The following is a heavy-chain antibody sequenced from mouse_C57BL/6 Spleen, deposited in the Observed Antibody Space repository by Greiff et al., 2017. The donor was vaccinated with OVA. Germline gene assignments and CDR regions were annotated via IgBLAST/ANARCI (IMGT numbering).Heavy chain of an antibody. V-gene: IGHV1-50*01. CDR2: IDPSDSYT. CDR1: GYTFTSYW. J-gene: IGHJ3*01. D-gene: IGHD2-3*01. Sequence: QVQLQQPGAELVKPGASVKLSCKASGYTFTSYWMQWVKQRPGQGLEWIGEIDPSDSYTNYNQKFKGKATLTVDTSSSTAYMQLSSLTSEDSAVYYCARPYDGYYVGWFAYWGQGTLVTVSA. CDR3: ARPYDGYYVGWFAY.